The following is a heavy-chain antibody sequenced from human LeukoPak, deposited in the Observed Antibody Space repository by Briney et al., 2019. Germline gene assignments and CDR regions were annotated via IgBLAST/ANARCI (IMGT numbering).Heavy chain of an antibody. D-gene: IGHD6-13*01. J-gene: IGHJ4*02. CDR2: IYTSGTT. Sequence: PSETLSLTCTVSGGSISSYYWSWIRQPAGKGLEWIGRIYTSGTTHYNPSLKSRVTMSVDTSKNQFSLNLSSVTAADTAVYYCARFSSIAAAFDYWGLGTLVTVSS. CDR3: ARFSSIAAAFDY. CDR1: GGSISSYY. V-gene: IGHV4-4*07.